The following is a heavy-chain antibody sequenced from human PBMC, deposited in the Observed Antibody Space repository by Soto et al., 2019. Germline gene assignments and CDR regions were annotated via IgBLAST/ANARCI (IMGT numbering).Heavy chain of an antibody. Sequence: DVQLVESGGGLVQPGRSLRLSCAASGFTFDDYAMHWVRQAPGKGLEWVSGISWNSGSIGYADSVKGRFTISRDNAKNSLYLQMNSLRAEDTALYYCAKDTGSSGRYPLYCDYWGQGTLVTVSS. J-gene: IGHJ4*02. D-gene: IGHD3-22*01. CDR3: AKDTGSSGRYPLYCDY. CDR2: ISWNSGSI. V-gene: IGHV3-9*01. CDR1: GFTFDDYA.